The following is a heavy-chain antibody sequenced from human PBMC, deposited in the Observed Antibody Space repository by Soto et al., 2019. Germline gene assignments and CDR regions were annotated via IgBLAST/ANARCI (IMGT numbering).Heavy chain of an antibody. CDR1: GYTCINYA. V-gene: IGHV1-3*01. Sequence: GASVKVSCKASGYTCINYAIHWVRQAPGQRLEWLGWINAGSGTTKYSQKFQGRVTITRDTSATTAYMELSSLRSEDTAVYYCARTAASGTAYRYWGQGTLVTVSS. J-gene: IGHJ4*02. CDR2: INAGSGTT. CDR3: ARTAASGTAYRY. D-gene: IGHD6-13*01.